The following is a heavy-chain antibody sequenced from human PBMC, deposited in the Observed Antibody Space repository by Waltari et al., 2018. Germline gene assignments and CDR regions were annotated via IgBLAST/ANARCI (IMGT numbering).Heavy chain of an antibody. D-gene: IGHD2-2*02. Sequence: QVQLQESGPGLVKPSETLSLTCTVSGGSISSYYWSWIRQPPGTGLEWIGYIYYSGSTNYNPSLKSRVTISVDTSKNQFSLKLSSVTAADTAVYYCARVGQVPAAIRDYYYYMDVWGKGTTVTISS. CDR1: GGSISSYY. V-gene: IGHV4-59*01. CDR3: ARVGQVPAAIRDYYYYMDV. CDR2: IYYSGST. J-gene: IGHJ6*03.